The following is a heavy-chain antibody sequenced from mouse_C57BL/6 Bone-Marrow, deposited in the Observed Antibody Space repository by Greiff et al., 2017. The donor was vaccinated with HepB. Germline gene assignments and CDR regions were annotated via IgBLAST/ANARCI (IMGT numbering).Heavy chain of an antibody. CDR2: IDPSDSYT. CDR1: GYTFTSYW. D-gene: IGHD2-4*01. V-gene: IGHV1-69*01. CDR3: VYYDYDSFAY. Sequence: QVQLQQPGAELVMPGASVKLSCKASGYTFTSYWMHWVKQRPGHGLEWIGEIDPSDSYTNYNQKFKGKSTLTVDKSSSTAYMQLSSLTSEDSAVYYCVYYDYDSFAYWGQGTLVTVSA. J-gene: IGHJ3*01.